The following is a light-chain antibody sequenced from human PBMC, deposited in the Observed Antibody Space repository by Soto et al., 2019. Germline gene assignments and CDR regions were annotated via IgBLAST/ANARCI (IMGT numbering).Light chain of an antibody. CDR2: DVT. V-gene: IGLV2-14*01. CDR3: ASITRSSTSV. Sequence: QSALGQPASVSGSPGQSITISCTGTSSVVGGYEYVSWYQHQPDKAPKLIIYDVTNRPSGVSTRFSGSKSGNTASLTISGIQTEDQADYYCASITRSSTSVFGTGTKGTVL. J-gene: IGLJ1*01. CDR1: SSVVGGYEY.